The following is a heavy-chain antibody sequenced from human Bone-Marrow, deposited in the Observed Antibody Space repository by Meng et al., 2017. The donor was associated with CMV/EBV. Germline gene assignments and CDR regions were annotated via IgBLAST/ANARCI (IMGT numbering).Heavy chain of an antibody. D-gene: IGHD3-10*01. J-gene: IGHJ4*02. V-gene: IGHV3-73*01. Sequence: GESLKISCAASGFTFSGSAMHWVRQASGKGLEWVGRIRSKANSYATAYAASVKDRFTISRDDSKNTAYVQMTSLKTEDTAGYYCSRQGGEGAPMDLWGQGTLVTVSS. CDR2: IRSKANSYAT. CDR3: SRQGGEGAPMDL. CDR1: GFTFSGSA.